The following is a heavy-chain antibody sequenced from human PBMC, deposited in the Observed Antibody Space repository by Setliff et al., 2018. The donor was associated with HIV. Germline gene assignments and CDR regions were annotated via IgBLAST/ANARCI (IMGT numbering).Heavy chain of an antibody. Sequence: ASVKVSCKASGYTFTSYGISWVRQAPGQGLEWMGWISAYNGNTNYAQKLQGRVTMTTDTSTSIAYMELKSLRSEDTAVYYCARDHHSGRGSNFPWYSDLWGRGTLVTVS. V-gene: IGHV1-18*01. CDR1: GYTFTSYG. J-gene: IGHJ2*01. CDR3: ARDHHSGRGSNFPWYSDL. D-gene: IGHD1-26*01. CDR2: ISAYNGNT.